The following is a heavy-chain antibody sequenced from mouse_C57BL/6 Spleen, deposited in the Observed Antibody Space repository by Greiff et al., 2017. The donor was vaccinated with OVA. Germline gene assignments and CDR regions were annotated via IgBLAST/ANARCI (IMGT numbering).Heavy chain of an antibody. J-gene: IGHJ2*01. CDR2: IWSGGST. V-gene: IGHV2-2*01. Sequence: VQLKESGPGLVQPSQSLSITCTVSGFSLTSYGVHWVRQSPGKGLEWLGVIWSGGSTDYNAAFISRLSISKDNSKSQVFFKMNSLQADDTAIYYCARSSYSNYYFDYWGQGTTLTVSS. CDR1: GFSLTSYG. CDR3: ARSSYSNYYFDY. D-gene: IGHD2-5*01.